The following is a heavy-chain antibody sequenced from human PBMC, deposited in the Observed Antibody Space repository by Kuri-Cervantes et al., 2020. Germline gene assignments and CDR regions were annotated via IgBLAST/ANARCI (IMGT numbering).Heavy chain of an antibody. J-gene: IGHJ6*02. Sequence: GGSLRLSCAASGFTFSDYCRSWIRQAPGKGLEWVSYISSSGSTIYYADSVKGRFTISRDNAKNSLYLQMNSLRAEDTAVYYCEKGGFGELLGYYGMDVWGQGTTVTVSS. V-gene: IGHV3-11*01. CDR2: ISSSGSTI. D-gene: IGHD3-10*01. CDR3: EKGGFGELLGYYGMDV. CDR1: GFTFSDYC.